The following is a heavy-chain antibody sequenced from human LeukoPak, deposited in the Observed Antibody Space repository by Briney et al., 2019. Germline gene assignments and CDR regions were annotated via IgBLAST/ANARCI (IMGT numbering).Heavy chain of an antibody. CDR2: ISAYKGNT. J-gene: IGHJ6*03. D-gene: IGHD6-19*01. CDR3: ARDPVPLYYYYYMDV. Sequence: ASVKVSCKASGYTFTSYGTSWVRQAPGQGLEWMGWISAYKGNTNYAQKLQGRVTMTTDTSTSTAYMELRSLRSDDTAVYYCARDPVPLYYYYYMDVWGKGTTVTVSS. CDR1: GYTFTSYG. V-gene: IGHV1-18*01.